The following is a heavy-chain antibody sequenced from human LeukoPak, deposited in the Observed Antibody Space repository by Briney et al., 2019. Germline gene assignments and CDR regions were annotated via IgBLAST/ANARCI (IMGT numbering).Heavy chain of an antibody. Sequence: ASVKVSCKASGYTFTSYAMHWVRQAPGQRLEWMGWINAGNGNTKYSQKFQGRVTITRDTSASTAYMELGSLRSEDTAVYYCAKDGGVGAFDIWGQGTMVTVSS. CDR1: GYTFTSYA. CDR3: AKDGGVGAFDI. J-gene: IGHJ3*02. CDR2: INAGNGNT. D-gene: IGHD3-16*01. V-gene: IGHV1-3*01.